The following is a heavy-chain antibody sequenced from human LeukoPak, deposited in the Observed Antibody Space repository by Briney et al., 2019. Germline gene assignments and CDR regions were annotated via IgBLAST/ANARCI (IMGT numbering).Heavy chain of an antibody. CDR2: IYYSGST. Sequence: SETLSLTCTVSGGSISSGGYYWSWIRQHPGKGLEWIGYIYYSGSTYYNPSLRSRVTISVDTSKNQFSLKLSSVTAADTAVYYCARQSSGDLIDYWGQGTLVTVSS. CDR3: ARQSSGDLIDY. V-gene: IGHV4-31*03. CDR1: GGSISSGGYY. D-gene: IGHD4-17*01. J-gene: IGHJ4*02.